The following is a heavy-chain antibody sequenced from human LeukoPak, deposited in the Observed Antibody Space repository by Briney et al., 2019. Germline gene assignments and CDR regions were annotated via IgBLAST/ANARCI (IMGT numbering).Heavy chain of an antibody. J-gene: IGHJ5*02. CDR3: AREGYDYVWGSYPEGGTNWFDP. CDR1: GFTFSSYS. V-gene: IGHV3-21*01. CDR2: ISSRSSYI. Sequence: GGSLRLSCAASGFTFSSYSMNWVRQAPGKGLEWVSSISSRSSYIYYADSVKGRFTISRDNAKNSLYLQMNSLRAEDTAVYYCAREGYDYVWGSYPEGGTNWFDPWGQGTLVTVSS. D-gene: IGHD3-16*02.